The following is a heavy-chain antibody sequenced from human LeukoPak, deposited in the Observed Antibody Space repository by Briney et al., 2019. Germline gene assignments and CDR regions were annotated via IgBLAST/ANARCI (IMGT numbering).Heavy chain of an antibody. D-gene: IGHD6-19*01. CDR3: ARDLKWLVLGFDY. CDR2: INAGNGNT. CDR1: GYTFTSYA. V-gene: IGHV1-3*01. J-gene: IGHJ4*02. Sequence: ASVKVSCKASGYTFTSYAMHWVRQAPGQRLEWMGWINAGNGNTKYSQKFQGRVTITRDTSASTAYMELSSLRSEDTAVYFCARDLKWLVLGFDYWGQGTLVTVSS.